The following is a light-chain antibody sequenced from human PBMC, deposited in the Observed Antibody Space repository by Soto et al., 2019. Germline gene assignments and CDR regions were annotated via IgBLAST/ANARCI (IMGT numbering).Light chain of an antibody. CDR1: SSNIGAGYD. Sequence: QSVLTQPPSVSGAPGQRVTISCTGSSSNIGAGYDVHWYQQLPGTAPKLLIYGNNRRPSGVPDRFSGSRSGSSASLAITGLQPEDEADYYCQSYDTSVTGSWVFGGGTKVTVL. CDR2: GNN. CDR3: QSYDTSVTGSWV. J-gene: IGLJ3*02. V-gene: IGLV1-40*01.